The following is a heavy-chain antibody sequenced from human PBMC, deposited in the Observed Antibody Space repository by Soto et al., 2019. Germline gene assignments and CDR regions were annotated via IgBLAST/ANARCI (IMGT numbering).Heavy chain of an antibody. CDR1: GASISGFY. Sequence: SETLSLTCTVSGASISGFYWSWIRKSAGKGLEWIGRIYATGTTDYYPSLKSRVMISVDTSKKQFSLKLRSVTAADTAVYYCVRDGTKTLRDWFDPWGQGISVAVSS. CDR2: IYATGTT. J-gene: IGHJ5*02. CDR3: VRDGTKTLRDWFDP. D-gene: IGHD1-1*01. V-gene: IGHV4-4*07.